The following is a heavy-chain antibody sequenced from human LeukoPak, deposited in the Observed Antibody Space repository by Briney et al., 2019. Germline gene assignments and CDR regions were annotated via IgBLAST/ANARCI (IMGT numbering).Heavy chain of an antibody. J-gene: IGHJ6*03. CDR1: GGSISSYY. V-gene: IGHV4-59*01. Sequence: SEALSLTCTVSGGSISSYYWSWIRQPPGKGLEWIGYIYCSGSTNYNPSLKSRVTISVDTSKNQFSLKLSSLTAADTAVYYCARDLQTTRYYYMDVWGKGTTVTVSS. D-gene: IGHD4-17*01. CDR2: IYCSGST. CDR3: ARDLQTTRYYYMDV.